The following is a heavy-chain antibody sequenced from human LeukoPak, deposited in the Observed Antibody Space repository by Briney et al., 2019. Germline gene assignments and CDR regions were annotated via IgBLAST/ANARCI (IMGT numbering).Heavy chain of an antibody. CDR2: ISHDGSNK. D-gene: IGHD3-22*01. Sequence: GRALRLSCAGSAFTFTSHSMHWVRQAPGNGLEGVTLISHDGSNKYYADSAKRRLTISRHNAKNSLYLQMNSRRAEDTAVYYCARDGFYYYDSSGYDYWGQGTLVTVSS. V-gene: IGHV3-30-3*01. CDR1: AFTFTSHS. J-gene: IGHJ4*02. CDR3: ARDGFYYYDSSGYDY.